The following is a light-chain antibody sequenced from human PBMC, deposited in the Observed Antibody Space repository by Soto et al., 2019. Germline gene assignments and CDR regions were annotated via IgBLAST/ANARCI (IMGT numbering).Light chain of an antibody. CDR2: WAS. Sequence: DLMMKKYPDSLAVSLGERATINCKSSQNNRNYLAWYQQKAGQPPKLIIDWASTRASGVPDRFSGSGSGTDFTLTISSLQADDVAVYYCQYSYSSCTFGQGGKVDIK. V-gene: IGKV4-1*01. J-gene: IGKJ1*01. CDR1: QNNRNY. CDR3: QYSYSSCT.